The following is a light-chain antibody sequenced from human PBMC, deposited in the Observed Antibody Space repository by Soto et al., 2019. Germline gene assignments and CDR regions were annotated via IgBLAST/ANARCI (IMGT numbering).Light chain of an antibody. J-gene: IGKJ2*01. CDR2: DAS. Sequence: EIVLTQSPATLSLSPGDSATLSCRASQSVTSYLAWYQQKPGQAPRLLIYDASNRATGIPGRFSGSGSGTDFTLTISSLEPEDFAVYYCQQRSNWPYTFGQGTKLEIK. CDR3: QQRSNWPYT. V-gene: IGKV3-11*01. CDR1: QSVTSY.